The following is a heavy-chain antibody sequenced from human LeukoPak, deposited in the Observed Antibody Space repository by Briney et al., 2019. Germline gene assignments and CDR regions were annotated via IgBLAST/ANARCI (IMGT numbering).Heavy chain of an antibody. J-gene: IGHJ4*02. V-gene: IGHV1-69*01. CDR2: IIPIFGTA. D-gene: IGHD6-19*01. Sequence: SVKVSCKASGGTFSGYAISCVRQAPGQGLEWMGGIIPIFGTANYAQKFQGRVTITADESTSTAYMELSSLRSEDTAVYYCARVVAATAPFDYWGQGTLVTVSS. CDR3: ARVVAATAPFDY. CDR1: GGTFSGYA.